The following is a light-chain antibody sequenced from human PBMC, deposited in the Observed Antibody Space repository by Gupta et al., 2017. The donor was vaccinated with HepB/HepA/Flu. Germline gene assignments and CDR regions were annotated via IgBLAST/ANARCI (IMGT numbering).Light chain of an antibody. CDR2: GAS. CDR3: EQYGTSPWT. CDR1: QIVSNNY. J-gene: IGKJ1*01. Sequence: IVLTQSPDNLSLSPGEGATLSCRASQIVSNNYVAWYQQKPGQAPRILIYGASSRVSGIPDRFSGSGSGTDFTLTISRLEFDDFAVYYCEQYGTSPWTFGQGTKVDIK. V-gene: IGKV3-20*01.